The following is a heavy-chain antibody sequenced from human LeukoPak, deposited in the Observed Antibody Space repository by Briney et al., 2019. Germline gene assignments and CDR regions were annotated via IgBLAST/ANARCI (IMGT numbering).Heavy chain of an antibody. CDR1: GGSFSGYY. J-gene: IGHJ4*02. CDR3: ARGEGYCSSTSCHPTYYFDY. Sequence: SETLSLTCAVYGGSFSGYYWSWIRQPPGKGLEWIGEINHSGSTNYNPSLKSRVTISVDTSKNQFSLKLSSVTAADTAVYYCARGEGYCSSTSCHPTYYFDYWGQGTLVTVSS. D-gene: IGHD2-2*01. CDR2: INHSGST. V-gene: IGHV4-34*01.